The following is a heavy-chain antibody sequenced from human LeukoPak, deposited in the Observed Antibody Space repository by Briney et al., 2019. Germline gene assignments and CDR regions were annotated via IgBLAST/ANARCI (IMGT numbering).Heavy chain of an antibody. CDR2: IWYDGTNK. Sequence: GGSLRLSCAASGFTFSSCGMHWVRQAPGKGLERVEVIWYDGTNKYYADSVKGRFTIPRDNSKNTLYLQMNSLRAEDTAVYYCARGRDGYNWIDYWGQGTLVTVSS. CDR3: ARGRDGYNWIDY. CDR1: GFTFSSCG. V-gene: IGHV3-33*01. J-gene: IGHJ4*02. D-gene: IGHD5-24*01.